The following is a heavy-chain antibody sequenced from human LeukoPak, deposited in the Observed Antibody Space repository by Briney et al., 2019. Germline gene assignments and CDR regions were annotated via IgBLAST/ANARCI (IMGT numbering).Heavy chain of an antibody. CDR3: ARTGGGYDFWSGSTYTHLTGPNYFDY. CDR2: IYYSGSA. D-gene: IGHD3-3*01. Sequence: PSETLSLTCTVSGGSISSSSYYWGWIRQPPGKGLEWIGSIYYSGSANYNPSLKSRVTISVDTSKNQFSLKLSSVTAADTAVYYCARTGGGYDFWSGSTYTHLTGPNYFDYWGQGTLVTVSS. V-gene: IGHV4-39*07. J-gene: IGHJ4*02. CDR1: GGSISSSSYY.